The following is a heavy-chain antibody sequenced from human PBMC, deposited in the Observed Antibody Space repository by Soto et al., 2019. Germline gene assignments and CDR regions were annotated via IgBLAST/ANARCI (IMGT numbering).Heavy chain of an antibody. CDR2: IRRKANNYAT. CDR1: GFIFSDSA. CDR3: TRGIDVWSGYPRYSLDY. D-gene: IGHD3-3*01. Sequence: EVQLVESGGGLVQPGGSLKLSCAASGFIFSDSALHWVRQASGKGLEWVGRIRRKANNYATTYAASVEGRFAISRDDSNNTAYLQMNSLITEDTAIYYCTRGIDVWSGYPRYSLDYWGQGTLVTVSS. J-gene: IGHJ4*02. V-gene: IGHV3-73*02.